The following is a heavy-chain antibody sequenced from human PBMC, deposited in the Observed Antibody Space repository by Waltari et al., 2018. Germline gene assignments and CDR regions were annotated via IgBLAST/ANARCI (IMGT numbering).Heavy chain of an antibody. D-gene: IGHD3-3*01. J-gene: IGHJ4*02. V-gene: IGHV4-4*07. Sequence: QVQLQESGPGLVKPSETLALTCTVSGGSISSYYWSWIRQPAGKGLEWIGRIDTSGCTNSHPALYSRVTMSVDTSKNQFSLKLSSVTAADTAVYYFARAPIRFLEWFYFDYWGQGTLVTFSS. CDR2: IDTSGCT. CDR3: ARAPIRFLEWFYFDY. CDR1: GGSISSYY.